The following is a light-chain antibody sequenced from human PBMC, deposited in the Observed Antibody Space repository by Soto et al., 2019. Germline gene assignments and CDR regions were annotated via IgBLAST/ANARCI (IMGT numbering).Light chain of an antibody. Sequence: DIVLTQSPGTLSLSPGERVTLSCRASQSVSSSSLAWYQQKPGQAPRLLIYSASGRATGIPDRFSGSGSGTDFTLTISRLEPEDFAVYYCHQYGSSPWTFGQGTKVEIK. J-gene: IGKJ1*01. CDR3: HQYGSSPWT. CDR2: SAS. V-gene: IGKV3-20*01. CDR1: QSVSSSS.